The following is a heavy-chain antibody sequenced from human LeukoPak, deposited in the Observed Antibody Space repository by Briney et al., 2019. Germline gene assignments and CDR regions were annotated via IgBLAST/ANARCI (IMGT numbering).Heavy chain of an antibody. CDR3: ARGYYDSSGSPFDY. CDR1: GFTFSSYW. J-gene: IGHJ4*02. D-gene: IGHD3-22*01. V-gene: IGHV3-7*01. CDR2: IKQDGSEK. Sequence: PGGSLRLSCAASGFTFSSYWMSWVRQAPGKGLEWVANIKQDGSEKYYVDSVKGRFTISRDSAKNSLFLQMNSLRAEDTAVYYCARGYYDSSGSPFDYWGQGTLVTVSS.